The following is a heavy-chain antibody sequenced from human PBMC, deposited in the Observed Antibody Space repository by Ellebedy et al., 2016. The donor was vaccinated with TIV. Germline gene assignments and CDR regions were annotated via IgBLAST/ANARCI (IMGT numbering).Heavy chain of an antibody. CDR1: GYTFTSYG. J-gene: IGHJ4*02. CDR2: ISAYNGNT. Sequence: AASEKVSCKDSGYTFTSYGLSWVRQAPGQGLEWMGWISAYNGNTNYAQKLQGRVTMTTDTSTTTAYMELRNLRSDDTAVYYCARGFRYGSGRWPLDHWGQGTLVTVSS. D-gene: IGHD4-23*01. V-gene: IGHV1-18*01. CDR3: ARGFRYGSGRWPLDH.